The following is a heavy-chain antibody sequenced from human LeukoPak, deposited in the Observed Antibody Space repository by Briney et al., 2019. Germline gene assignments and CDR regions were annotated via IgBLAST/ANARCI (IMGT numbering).Heavy chain of an antibody. V-gene: IGHV3-23*01. J-gene: IGHJ5*02. CDR2: ISGSGGST. CDR1: GFSFSSYA. D-gene: IGHD2-15*01. Sequence: GGSLRLSCAASGFSFSSYAMSWVRQAPGKGLEWVSGISGSGGSTYYADSVKGRYTISRDNSKNTLYVQMNSLRAEDTAVYYCAKARGFCSGGSCYNPFDPWGQGTLVTVSS. CDR3: AKARGFCSGGSCYNPFDP.